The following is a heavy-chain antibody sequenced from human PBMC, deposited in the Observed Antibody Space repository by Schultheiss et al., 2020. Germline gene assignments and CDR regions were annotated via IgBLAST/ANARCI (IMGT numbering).Heavy chain of an antibody. D-gene: IGHD1-14*01. CDR1: GFTFSSYA. V-gene: IGHV3-30*07. J-gene: IGHJ4*02. CDR2: ISYDGSNK. CDR3: ARFPRTTGGDY. Sequence: GGSLRLSCAASGFTFSSYAMHWVRQATGKGLEWVAVISYDGSNKYYADSVKGRFTISRDNAKNSLYLQMNSLRAEDTAVYYCARFPRTTGGDYWGQGTLVTVSS.